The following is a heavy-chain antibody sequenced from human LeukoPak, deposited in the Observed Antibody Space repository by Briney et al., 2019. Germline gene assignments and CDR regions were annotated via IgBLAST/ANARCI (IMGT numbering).Heavy chain of an antibody. Sequence: PPGGSLRLSCVGSGFTFRSHAMSWVRQAPEKGLEFVSGIYENGGTTYYADSVKGRFSISRDNSKNTLYLQMNSLRAEDTAVYYCARRSGPTSGYFDYWGQGTLVTVSS. J-gene: IGHJ4*02. CDR3: ARRSGPTSGYFDY. D-gene: IGHD3-3*01. V-gene: IGHV3-23*01. CDR1: GFTFRSHA. CDR2: IYENGGTT.